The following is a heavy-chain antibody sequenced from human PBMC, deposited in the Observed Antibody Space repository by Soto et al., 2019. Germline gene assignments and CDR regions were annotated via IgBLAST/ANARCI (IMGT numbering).Heavy chain of an antibody. CDR1: GYTFTSYA. D-gene: IGHD3-3*01. Sequence: ASVKVSCKASGYTFTSYAMHWVRQAPGQRLEWMGWINAGNGNTKYSQKFQGRVTITRDTSASTAYMELSSLRSEDTAVYYCARELVARHYDFWSGPNWFDPWGQGTLVTVSS. V-gene: IGHV1-3*01. CDR2: INAGNGNT. CDR3: ARELVARHYDFWSGPNWFDP. J-gene: IGHJ5*02.